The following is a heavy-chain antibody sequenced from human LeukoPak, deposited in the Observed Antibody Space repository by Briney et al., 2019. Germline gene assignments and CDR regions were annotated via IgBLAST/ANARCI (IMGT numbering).Heavy chain of an antibody. D-gene: IGHD6-19*01. Sequence: ASVKVSCKTSGYTFTRCAVHWVRQAPGQRLEWMGWIHADSGNTKYSQKLQGRVTIARDTSASTIYMELSSLRFEDTAVYFCTIGLAGDWDAFDIWGLRTMVTVSS. CDR3: TIGLAGDWDAFDI. CDR1: GYTFTRCA. CDR2: IHADSGNT. V-gene: IGHV1-3*01. J-gene: IGHJ3*02.